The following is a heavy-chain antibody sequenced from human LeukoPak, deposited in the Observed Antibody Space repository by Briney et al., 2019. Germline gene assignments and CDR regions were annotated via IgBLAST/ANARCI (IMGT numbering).Heavy chain of an antibody. Sequence: GASVKVSCEASGYTFTGYYMHWVRQAPGQGLEWMGWINPNSGGTNYAQKFQGRVTMTRDTSISTAYMELSRLRSDDTAVYYCARGYDYGDFFLGYWGQGTLVTVSS. CDR1: GYTFTGYY. CDR2: INPNSGGT. D-gene: IGHD4-17*01. CDR3: ARGYDYGDFFLGY. V-gene: IGHV1-2*02. J-gene: IGHJ4*02.